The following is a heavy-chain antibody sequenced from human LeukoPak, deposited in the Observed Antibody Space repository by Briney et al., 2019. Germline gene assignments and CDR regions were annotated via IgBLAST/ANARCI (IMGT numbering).Heavy chain of an antibody. CDR3: ARTTYCSGGSCYGGYYFDY. CDR2: ISAYNGNT. CDR1: GYTFTSYG. D-gene: IGHD2-15*01. J-gene: IGHJ4*02. Sequence: ASVKVSCKASGYTFTSYGISWVRQAPGQGLEWMGWISAYNGNTNYAQKLQGRVTMTTDTSTSTAYMELRSLRSDDTAVYYCARTTYCSGGSCYGGYYFDYWGQGTLVTVSS. V-gene: IGHV1-18*01.